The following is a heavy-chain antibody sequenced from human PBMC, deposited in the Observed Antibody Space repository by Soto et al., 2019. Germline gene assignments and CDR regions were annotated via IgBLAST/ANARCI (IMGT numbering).Heavy chain of an antibody. CDR2: IYYTGST. D-gene: IGHD4-17*01. Sequence: QVQLQESGPGLVKPSETLSLTCSVSGDSISSYYWSWIRQPPGKGLEWIGYIYYTGSTNYNPSLKRRVTISLDTSKNQFALKLSSVTAADTAVYYCARLSYGDYNYYYYGMDVWGQGTTVTVSS. J-gene: IGHJ6*02. CDR3: ARLSYGDYNYYYYGMDV. V-gene: IGHV4-59*01. CDR1: GDSISSYY.